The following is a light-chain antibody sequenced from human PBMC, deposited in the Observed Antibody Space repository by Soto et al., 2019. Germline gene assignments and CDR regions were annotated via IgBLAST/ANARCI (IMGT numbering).Light chain of an antibody. J-gene: IGKJ4*01. CDR2: GAS. V-gene: IGKV3-20*01. Sequence: EFVLTQSPGTLSLSPGERATLSCRASQSITSTYLAWYQQKPGQAPRLLIYGASSRATGIPVRFSGSGSGTDFTLTISRLEPEDFAVYYCQQYGSSSLTFGGGTKVEIK. CDR3: QQYGSSSLT. CDR1: QSITSTY.